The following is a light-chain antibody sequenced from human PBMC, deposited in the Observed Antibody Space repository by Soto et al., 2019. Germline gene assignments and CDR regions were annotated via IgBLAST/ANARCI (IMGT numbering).Light chain of an antibody. Sequence: QSVLTQPASVSGSPGQSITISCTGTSSDVGGYDYVSWYQHHPGKAPKLMIYDVSNRPSGVSNRFSGSKSGNTASLTISGLQAEDEADYYCSSYTSSSLDVFGTGNKVTVL. V-gene: IGLV2-14*03. CDR2: DVS. CDR3: SSYTSSSLDV. J-gene: IGLJ1*01. CDR1: SSDVGGYDY.